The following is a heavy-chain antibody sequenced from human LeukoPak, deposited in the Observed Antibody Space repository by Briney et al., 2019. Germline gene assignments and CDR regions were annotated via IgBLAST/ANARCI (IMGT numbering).Heavy chain of an antibody. J-gene: IGHJ6*02. CDR3: ARGTRRTIFGVVTNYYYYYGMDV. CDR1: GGSINSGTYR. D-gene: IGHD3-3*01. V-gene: IGHV4-39*07. Sequence: SETLSLTCNVSGGSINSGTYRWAWIRQPPGKGLEWIGEINHSGSTNYNPSLKSRVTISVDTSKNQFSLKLSSVTAADTAVYYCARGTRRTIFGVVTNYYYYYGMDVWGQGTTVTVSS. CDR2: INHSGST.